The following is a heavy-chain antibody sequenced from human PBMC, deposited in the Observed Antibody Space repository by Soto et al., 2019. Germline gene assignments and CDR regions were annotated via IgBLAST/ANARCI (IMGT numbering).Heavy chain of an antibody. V-gene: IGHV1-18*01. J-gene: IGHJ5*02. CDR2: ISAYNGNT. Sequence: ASVKVSCKASGYTFTSYGISWVRQAPGQGLEWMGWISAYNGNTNYAQKLQGRVTMTTDTSTSTAYMELRSLRSDDTAVYYCARAAGCSSTSCYNLNWFDPWGQGTLVTVSS. CDR1: GYTFTSYG. CDR3: ARAAGCSSTSCYNLNWFDP. D-gene: IGHD2-2*02.